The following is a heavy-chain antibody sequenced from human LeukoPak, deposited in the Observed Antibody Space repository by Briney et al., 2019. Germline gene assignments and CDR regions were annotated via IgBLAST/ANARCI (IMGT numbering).Heavy chain of an antibody. J-gene: IGHJ3*02. CDR2: ISGSGSST. Sequence: GGSLRLSCAASGFTFSNAWMSWVRQAPGKGLEWVSAISGSGSSTYYADSVKGRFTISRDNSKNTMYLQMNSLRAEDTAVYYCAKEWIVVVVALNDAFDIWGQGTMVTVSP. CDR3: AKEWIVVVVALNDAFDI. V-gene: IGHV3-23*01. D-gene: IGHD2-15*01. CDR1: GFTFSNAW.